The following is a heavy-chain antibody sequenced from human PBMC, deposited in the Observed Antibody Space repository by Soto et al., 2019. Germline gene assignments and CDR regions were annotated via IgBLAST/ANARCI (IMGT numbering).Heavy chain of an antibody. J-gene: IGHJ4*02. CDR2: ISYDGSNK. V-gene: IGHV3-30-3*01. CDR3: AGPSSPYCGGDCYTGFDY. Sequence: QVQLVESGGGVVQPGRSLRLSCAASGFTFSSYAMHWVRQAPGKGLEWVAVISYDGSNKYYADSVKGRFTISRDNSKNTLHLQMNSLRAEDTAVYYCAGPSSPYCGGDCYTGFDYWGQGTLVTVSS. D-gene: IGHD2-21*02. CDR1: GFTFSSYA.